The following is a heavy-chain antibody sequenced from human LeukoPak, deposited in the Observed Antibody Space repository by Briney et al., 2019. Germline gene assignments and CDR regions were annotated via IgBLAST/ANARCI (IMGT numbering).Heavy chain of an antibody. J-gene: IGHJ3*02. V-gene: IGHV4-59*08. CDR1: GGSISNYH. CDR2: IYYSGST. D-gene: IGHD1-26*01. Sequence: SETLSLTCTVSGGSISNYHWSWIRQSPVKGLEWIGFIYYSGSTNYNPSLKSRVTISVDTSKNQFSLKLSSVTAADTAVYYCAIVGATHDAFDIWGQGTMVTVSS. CDR3: AIVGATHDAFDI.